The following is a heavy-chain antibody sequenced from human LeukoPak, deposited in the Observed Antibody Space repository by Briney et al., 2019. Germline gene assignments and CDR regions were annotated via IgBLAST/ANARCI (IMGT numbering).Heavy chain of an antibody. J-gene: IGHJ6*04. CDR2: IYWDDDK. Sequence: SGPTLVKPTQTLTLTCTFSGFSLSTSGVGVGWIRQPPGKALEWLALIYWDDDKRYSPSLKSRLTITKDTSKNQVVLTMTNMDPVDTATYYCAHNRRAAGYYYYGMDVWGKGITVTVSS. CDR1: GFSLSTSGVG. CDR3: AHNRRAAGYYYYGMDV. D-gene: IGHD6-13*01. V-gene: IGHV2-5*02.